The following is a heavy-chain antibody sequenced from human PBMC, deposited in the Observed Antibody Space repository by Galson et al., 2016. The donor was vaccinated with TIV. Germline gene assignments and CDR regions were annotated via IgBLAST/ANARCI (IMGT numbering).Heavy chain of an antibody. V-gene: IGHV1-69*13. CDR3: ARDVPCGGACYYFDH. D-gene: IGHD3-10*01. J-gene: IGHJ4*02. CDR2: ILPISQTS. Sequence: SVKVSCKASGGSLANYAFNWVRQAPGQGLEWMGGILPISQTSNYAQNFLGRVTFTADASSTTVYMELSSLTSDDTAVYYCARDVPCGGACYYFDHWGQGTLVTVSA. CDR1: GGSLANYA.